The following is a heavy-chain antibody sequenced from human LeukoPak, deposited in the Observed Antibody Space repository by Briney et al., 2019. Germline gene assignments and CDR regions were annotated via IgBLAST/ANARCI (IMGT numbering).Heavy chain of an antibody. CDR1: GGSISSYY. V-gene: IGHV4-59*01. CDR2: IYYTGST. D-gene: IGHD3-3*01. CDR3: VRSRFFGVVIPPDY. Sequence: KPSETLSLTCTVSGGSISSYYWSWIRQPPGKGLEWIGYIYYTGSTNYNPSLKSRVTISVDTSKNQFSLKLNSVTAADTAVYYCVRSRFFGVVIPPDYWGQGTLVTVSS. J-gene: IGHJ4*02.